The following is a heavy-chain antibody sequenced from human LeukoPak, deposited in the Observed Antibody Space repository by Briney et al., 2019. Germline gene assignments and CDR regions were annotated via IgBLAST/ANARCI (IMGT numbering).Heavy chain of an antibody. CDR1: GGSISSYY. CDR2: IYYSGST. Sequence: KPSETLSLTCTVSGGSISSYYWSWIRQPPGKGLECIGYIYYSGSTNYNPSLKSRVTISVDTSKNQFSLKLSSVTAADTAVYYCARRRTGYLSYYFDSWGQGVLVTVSS. D-gene: IGHD3/OR15-3a*01. CDR3: ARRRTGYLSYYFDS. V-gene: IGHV4-59*12. J-gene: IGHJ4*02.